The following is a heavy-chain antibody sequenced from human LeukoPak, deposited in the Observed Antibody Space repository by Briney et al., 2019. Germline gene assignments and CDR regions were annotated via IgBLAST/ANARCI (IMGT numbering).Heavy chain of an antibody. V-gene: IGHV1-24*01. CDR3: ARGGELTSFYDAFGI. D-gene: IGHD2-2*01. Sequence: ASVKVSCKVSGYTLTELSMHWVRQAPGKGLEWMGGFDPEDGETIYAQKFQGRVTMTEDTSTDTAYMELSSLRSEDTAVYYCARGGELTSFYDAFGIWGQGTMVTVSS. J-gene: IGHJ3*02. CDR1: GYTLTELS. CDR2: FDPEDGET.